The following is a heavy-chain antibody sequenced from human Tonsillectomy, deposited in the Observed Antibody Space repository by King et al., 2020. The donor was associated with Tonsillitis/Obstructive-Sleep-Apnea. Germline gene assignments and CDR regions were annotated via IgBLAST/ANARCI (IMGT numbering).Heavy chain of an antibody. V-gene: IGHV3-74*01. J-gene: IGHJ4*02. D-gene: IGHD4-17*01. CDR3: ARTPPPTTVTTFDY. CDR1: GFTFSIYW. Sequence: VQLVESGGGLVQPGGSLRLSFAASGFTFSIYWMHWVRQAPGKGLGWVSRINSDVSSTSYADSVKGRFTISRDNAKNTLYLQMNSLRAEDTAVYSCARTPPPTTVTTFDYWGQGTLVTVSS. CDR2: INSDVSST.